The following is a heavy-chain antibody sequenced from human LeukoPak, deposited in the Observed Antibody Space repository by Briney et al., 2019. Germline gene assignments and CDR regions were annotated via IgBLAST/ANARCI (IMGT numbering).Heavy chain of an antibody. CDR3: ARGAATGWSNDY. CDR1: AFTFSSHE. V-gene: IGHV3-48*03. D-gene: IGHD6-19*01. J-gene: IGHJ4*02. Sequence: GGPLRLSCAASAFTFSSHEMNWVRQAPGKGLEWISYISGSGSNIYYADSVRGRFTTSRDNAKNSLYLQMNSLRADDTAIYYCARGAATGWSNDYWGQGILVTVSS. CDR2: ISGSGSNI.